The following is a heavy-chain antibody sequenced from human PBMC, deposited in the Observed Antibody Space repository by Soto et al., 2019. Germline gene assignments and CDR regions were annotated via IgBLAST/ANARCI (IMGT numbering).Heavy chain of an antibody. J-gene: IGHJ4*02. CDR2: ISRSGEST. CDR1: GFTYS. V-gene: IGHV3-23*01. CDR3: AKSMGGNWNEYYFDS. D-gene: IGHD1-20*01. Sequence: EVQLLESGGDSVRPGGSLRLSCAASGFTYSMSWVRQAPGKGLEWVSGISRSGESTYYADSVKGRFTIYRDNSKNTLYLEMNSLRAEDAAFYYCAKSMGGNWNEYYFDSWGQGTLVTVSS.